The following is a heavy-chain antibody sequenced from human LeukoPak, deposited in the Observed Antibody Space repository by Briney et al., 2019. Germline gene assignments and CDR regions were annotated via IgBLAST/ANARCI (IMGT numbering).Heavy chain of an antibody. CDR2: ISYDGSNK. J-gene: IGHJ3*02. Sequence: GRSLRLSCAASGFTFSSYAMHWVRQAPGKGLEWVAVISYDGSNKYYADSVKGRFTISRDNSKNTLYLQMNSLRAEDTAVYYCARSDILTGYYSSLDAFDIWGQGTMVTVSS. CDR1: GFTFSSYA. V-gene: IGHV3-30*04. CDR3: ARSDILTGYYSSLDAFDI. D-gene: IGHD3-9*01.